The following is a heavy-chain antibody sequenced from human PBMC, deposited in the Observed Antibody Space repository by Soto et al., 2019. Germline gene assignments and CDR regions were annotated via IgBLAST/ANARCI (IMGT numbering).Heavy chain of an antibody. CDR3: ARDAFNFVGATIYYYGMDV. CDR2: IYYSGST. Sequence: SETLSLTCTVSGGSISSGDYYWSWIRQPPGKGLEWIGYIYYSGSTYYNPSLKSRVTISVDTSKNQFSLKLSSVTAADTAVYYCARDAFNFVGATIYYYGMDVWGQGTTVTVSS. J-gene: IGHJ6*02. V-gene: IGHV4-30-4*01. D-gene: IGHD1-26*01. CDR1: GGSISSGDYY.